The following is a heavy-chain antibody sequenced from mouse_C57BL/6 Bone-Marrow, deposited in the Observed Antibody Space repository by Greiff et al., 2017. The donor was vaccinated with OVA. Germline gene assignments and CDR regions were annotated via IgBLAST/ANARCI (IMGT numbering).Heavy chain of an antibody. D-gene: IGHD1-1*01. J-gene: IGHJ1*03. CDR1: GFSLSTSGMG. Sequence: QVTLKESGPGILQPSQTLSLTCSFSGFSLSTSGMGVGWIRQPSGKGLEWLAHIWWDDDKYYNPALKSRLTISKDTSKNQVFLKIANVDTADTATYYCARIEYYYGSSYRYFDVWGTGTTVTVSS. V-gene: IGHV8-8*01. CDR2: IWWDDDK. CDR3: ARIEYYYGSSYRYFDV.